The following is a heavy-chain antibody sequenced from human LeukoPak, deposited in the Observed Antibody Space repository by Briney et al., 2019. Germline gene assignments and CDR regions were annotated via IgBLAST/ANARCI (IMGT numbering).Heavy chain of an antibody. CDR1: GFTFRDYY. V-gene: IGHV3-11*04. CDR3: ARAFNDAFDI. Sequence: GGSLRLSCAASGFTFRDYYMGWIRQAPGKGLEWVSYIGNSVALRVYNADSVKGRFTISRDNTKNSLYLQMNSLRAEDTAVYYCARAFNDAFDIWGQGTMVAVSS. CDR2: IGNSVALRV. J-gene: IGHJ3*02.